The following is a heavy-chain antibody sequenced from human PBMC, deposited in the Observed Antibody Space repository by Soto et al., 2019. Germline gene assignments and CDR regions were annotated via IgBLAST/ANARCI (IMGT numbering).Heavy chain of an antibody. V-gene: IGHV1-18*01. CDR1: GYTFTNFG. CDR3: ACGGTPIAS. Sequence: QVQLVQSGAEVKKPGASVKVSCKTSGYTFTNFGVSWVRQAPGQGLEWMGWISAYNGNTNYAQTVQGRVTSTTDTSTSRAFMELRGLRADDTAVYYCACGGTPIASWGQGTLVPVSS. J-gene: IGHJ4*02. CDR2: ISAYNGNT. D-gene: IGHD3-16*01.